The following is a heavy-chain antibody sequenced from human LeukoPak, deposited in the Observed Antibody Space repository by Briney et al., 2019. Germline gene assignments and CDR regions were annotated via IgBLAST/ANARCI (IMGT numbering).Heavy chain of an antibody. Sequence: PGGSLRLSCAASGITFSHCDMDWVRQQTGKGLEWVSTINTTGDPYYLGSEMGRFTISRENAKNSFFLQMNRLRAEDTAVYYCADFKRAWWVSSGSYYFDSWGQGTLVTVSS. CDR3: ADFKRAWWVSSGSYYFDS. D-gene: IGHD1-26*01. V-gene: IGHV3-13*05. J-gene: IGHJ4*02. CDR2: INTTGDP. CDR1: GITFSHCD.